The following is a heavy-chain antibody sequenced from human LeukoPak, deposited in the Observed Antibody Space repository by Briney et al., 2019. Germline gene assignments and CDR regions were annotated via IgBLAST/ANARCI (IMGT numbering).Heavy chain of an antibody. D-gene: IGHD2-2*01. CDR1: GGSIRSAGYS. Sequence: PSQTLSLTCTVSGGSIRSAGYSWFWIRQFPGKGLEWIGYIYYSGSTAYNPSLKSRVSISLDTSENQFSLKLSSVTAADTAVYYCARLAVVPAAYIKGHYDYWGQGTLVTVSS. CDR2: IYYSGST. CDR3: ARLAVVPAAYIKGHYDY. J-gene: IGHJ4*02. V-gene: IGHV4-31*03.